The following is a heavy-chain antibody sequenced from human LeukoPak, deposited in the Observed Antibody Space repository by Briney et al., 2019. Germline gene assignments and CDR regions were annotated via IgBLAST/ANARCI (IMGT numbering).Heavy chain of an antibody. CDR3: ARGAFPDYYDSSGPSANFDY. CDR1: RFTFSSYS. D-gene: IGHD3-22*01. Sequence: GGSLRLSCAASRFTFSSYSMNWVRQAPGKGLEWVSSISSSSSYIYYADSVKGRFTISRDNAKNSLYLQMNSLRAEDTAVYYCARGAFPDYYDSSGPSANFDYWGQGTLVTVSS. CDR2: ISSSSSYI. J-gene: IGHJ4*02. V-gene: IGHV3-21*01.